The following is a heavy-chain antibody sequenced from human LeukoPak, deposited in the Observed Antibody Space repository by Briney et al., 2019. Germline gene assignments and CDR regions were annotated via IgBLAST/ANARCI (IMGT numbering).Heavy chain of an antibody. CDR2: IYYSEST. Sequence: SETLSLTCTVSGGSISSYHWSWIRQPPGKGLEWIGYIYYSESTNYNPSLKSRVTISIDTSKNQFSLKLSSVTAADTAVYYCARQTTEGFDPWGQGVLVTVSS. CDR1: GGSISSYH. D-gene: IGHD4-17*01. V-gene: IGHV4-59*01. J-gene: IGHJ5*02. CDR3: ARQTTEGFDP.